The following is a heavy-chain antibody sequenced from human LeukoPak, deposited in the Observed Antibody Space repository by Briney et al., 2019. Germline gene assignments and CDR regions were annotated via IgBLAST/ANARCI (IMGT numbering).Heavy chain of an antibody. V-gene: IGHV3-53*01. J-gene: IGHJ3*02. CDR2: IKSGGGT. Sequence: GGSLRLSRAASDFNVRGNDMTWVRQAPGKGLEWVSVIKSGGGTYYADSVKGRFTISRDNPKNALYLQMNSLRAEDTAIYYCARDSTRSAFDIWGQGTMVTVSS. CDR3: ARDSTRSAFDI. CDR1: DFNVRGND.